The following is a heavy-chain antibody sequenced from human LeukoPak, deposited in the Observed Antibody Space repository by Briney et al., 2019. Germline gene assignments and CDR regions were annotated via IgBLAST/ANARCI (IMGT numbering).Heavy chain of an antibody. Sequence: GGSLRLSCAASGFTFSTYAMSWVRQAPGKGLEWVSAIGGSGDSTYYADSVKGRFTISRDNSKNTLYLQMNSLRAEDTAVYFCAKDSCPYASGWYWFDPWGQGTLITVSS. CDR1: GFTFSTYA. V-gene: IGHV3-23*01. CDR3: AKDSCPYASGWYWFDP. J-gene: IGHJ5*02. D-gene: IGHD6-19*01. CDR2: IGGSGDST.